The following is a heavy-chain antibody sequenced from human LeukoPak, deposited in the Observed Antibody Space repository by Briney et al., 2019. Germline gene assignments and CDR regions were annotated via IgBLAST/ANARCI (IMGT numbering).Heavy chain of an antibody. Sequence: PSETLSLTCAVYGGSFSGYYWSWIRQPPGKGLEWIGEINHSGSTNYNPSLKSRVTISVDTSKNQFSLKLSSVTAADTAVYYCARGRLLWFGEFGDMDVWGKGTTVTVSS. CDR2: INHSGST. D-gene: IGHD3-10*01. V-gene: IGHV4-34*01. CDR3: ARGRLLWFGEFGDMDV. CDR1: GGSFSGYY. J-gene: IGHJ6*03.